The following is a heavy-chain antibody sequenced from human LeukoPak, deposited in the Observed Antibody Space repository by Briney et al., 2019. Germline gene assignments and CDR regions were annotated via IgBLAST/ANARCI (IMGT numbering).Heavy chain of an antibody. CDR3: AKSYYYDKLAYY. CDR2: ISYXXSXX. V-gene: IGHV3-30*18. CDR1: GFXFSSYA. J-gene: IGHJ4*02. D-gene: IGHD3-22*01. Sequence: GGSLRLSCAASGFXFSSYAMXWXXXAPGXXXXXXXVISYXXSXXYXXDSVKGRFTISRDNSKNTLYLQMNSLRAEDTAVYYCAKSYYYDKLAYYWGQGTLVTVSS.